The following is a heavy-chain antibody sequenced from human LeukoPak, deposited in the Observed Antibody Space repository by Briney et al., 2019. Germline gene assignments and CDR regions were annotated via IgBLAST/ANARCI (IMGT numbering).Heavy chain of an antibody. D-gene: IGHD2-15*01. CDR1: GYRFNSYW. V-gene: IGHV5-51*01. Sequence: GESLKISCQGSGYRFNSYWIGWVRQMPGKGLEWMGIIYPGDSETRYSPSFQGQVTISADKSISTAYLQWTSLKASDTAMYYCARHTPGLNDNWFDPWGQGTLVTVSS. CDR3: ARHTPGLNDNWFDP. CDR2: IYPGDSET. J-gene: IGHJ5*02.